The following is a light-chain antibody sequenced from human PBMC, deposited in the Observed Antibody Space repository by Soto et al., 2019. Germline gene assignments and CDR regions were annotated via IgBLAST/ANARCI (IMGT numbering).Light chain of an antibody. V-gene: IGLV2-14*01. CDR2: DVS. J-gene: IGLJ1*01. CDR3: SSYTSSSTPYV. Sequence: QSALTRPASVSGSPGQSITISCTGTSSDVGDYNYVSWYQQHPGKAPKLMIYDVSNRPSGVSNRFSGSKSGNTASLTISGLQAEDEADYYCSSYTSSSTPYVLGTGTKLTVL. CDR1: SSDVGDYNY.